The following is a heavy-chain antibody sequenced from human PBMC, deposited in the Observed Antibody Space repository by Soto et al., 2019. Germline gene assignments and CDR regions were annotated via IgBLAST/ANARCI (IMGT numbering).Heavy chain of an antibody. CDR3: ARGSSSVDY. CDR1: GFTFSSYG. D-gene: IGHD6-6*01. V-gene: IGHV3-33*01. CDR2: IWYDGSNK. Sequence: GGSLRLSCAASGFTFSSYGMHWVRQAPGKGLEWVAVIWYDGSNKYYADSVKGRFTISRDNSKNTLNLQMSSLRAEDTAVYYCARGSSSVDYWGQGTLVTVSS. J-gene: IGHJ4*02.